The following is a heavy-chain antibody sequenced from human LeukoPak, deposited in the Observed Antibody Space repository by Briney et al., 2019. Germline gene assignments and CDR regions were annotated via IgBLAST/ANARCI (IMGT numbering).Heavy chain of an antibody. D-gene: IGHD3-16*01. CDR1: CYTFSRVG. J-gene: IGHJ3*01. CDR2: ISAYNGNT. V-gene: IGHV1-18*01. CDR3: ARMGD. Sequence: ASVKAFFNAFCYTFSRVGIRWGLQAPRQGLEWMGWISAYNGNTNYAQKLQGRVTMTTDTSTSTAYMELRSLRSDDTAVYYCARMGDWGQGTMVTVSS.